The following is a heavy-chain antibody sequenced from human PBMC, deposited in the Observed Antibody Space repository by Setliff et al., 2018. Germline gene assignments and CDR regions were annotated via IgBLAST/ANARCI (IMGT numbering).Heavy chain of an antibody. Sequence: GPSVKVSCKTSGFRFTNFGFSWVRQAPGQGPEWMGRVNPKNGGILYSQKFEGRVSMTGGRTISTVYMDLRSLTFDDTAVYYCARPRSNYNRGAFSIWGQGTMVTVSS. CDR2: VNPKNGGI. CDR1: GFRFTNFG. D-gene: IGHD3-10*01. CDR3: ARPRSNYNRGAFSI. V-gene: IGHV1-2*06. J-gene: IGHJ3*02.